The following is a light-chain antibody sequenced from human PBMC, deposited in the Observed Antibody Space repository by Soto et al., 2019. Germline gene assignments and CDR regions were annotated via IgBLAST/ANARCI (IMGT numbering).Light chain of an antibody. J-gene: IGLJ2*01. V-gene: IGLV2-14*01. CDR2: DVS. Sequence: QSALTQPASVSGSTGLSITISCTGASSDVGGYNYVSWYQQQPGKAPKLMIYDVSNRPSGVSNRFSGSKSGNTASLTISGLQAEDEAHYYCSSYTSSSTFVVFGGGTKLTVL. CDR3: SSYTSSSTFVV. CDR1: SSDVGGYNY.